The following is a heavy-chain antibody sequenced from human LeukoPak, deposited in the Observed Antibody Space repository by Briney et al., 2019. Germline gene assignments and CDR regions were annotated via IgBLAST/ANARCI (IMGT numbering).Heavy chain of an antibody. V-gene: IGHV3-30*04. J-gene: IGHJ4*02. D-gene: IGHD1-14*01. Sequence: PGGSLRLSCAASGFTFASYAMHWVRQPPGKGLEWVTLLAYDGTNKQYADSVKGRFTISRDNSQNTVDLQMNSLRAKDTAVYYCAKVRNPEYWGQGTLVTVSS. CDR3: AKVRNPEY. CDR2: LAYDGTNK. CDR1: GFTFASYA.